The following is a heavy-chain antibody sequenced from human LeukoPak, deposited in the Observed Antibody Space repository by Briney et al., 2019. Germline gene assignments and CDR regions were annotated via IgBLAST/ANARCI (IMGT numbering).Heavy chain of an antibody. CDR3: ARDRDGYNSFLDY. CDR2: IYHSGST. CDR1: GYSISSGYY. Sequence: SETLSLTCTVSGYSISSGYYWGWIRQPPGKGLEWIGNIYHSGSTYYNPSLKSRVTISVDTSKNQFSLKLSSVTAADTAVYYCARDRDGYNSFLDYWGQGTLVTVSS. D-gene: IGHD5-24*01. V-gene: IGHV4-38-2*02. J-gene: IGHJ4*02.